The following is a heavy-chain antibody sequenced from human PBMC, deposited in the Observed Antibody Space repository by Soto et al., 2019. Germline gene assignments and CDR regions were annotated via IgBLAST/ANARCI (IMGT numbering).Heavy chain of an antibody. J-gene: IGHJ4*02. CDR1: GGSISSYY. D-gene: IGHD1-7*01. CDR2: IYYSGST. CDR3: ARVPTGTTWVTSEY. Sequence: QVQLQESGPGLVKPSETLSLTCTVSGGSISSYYWSWIRQPPGKGLEWIGYIYYSGSTYYNPSLKSRVTISVDTSKNQFSLKLSSVTAADTAVYYCARVPTGTTWVTSEYWGQGTLVTVSS. V-gene: IGHV4-59*01.